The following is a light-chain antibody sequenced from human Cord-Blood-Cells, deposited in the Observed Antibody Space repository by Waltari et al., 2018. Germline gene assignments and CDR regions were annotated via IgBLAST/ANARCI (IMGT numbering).Light chain of an antibody. CDR1: QGISSY. J-gene: IGKJ1*01. Sequence: AIRMTQSPSSFSASTGDRVTITCRASQGISSYLAWYQQKPGKAPKLLIYAASTLQSGVPSRFSGSRSGACFILTISCLQSEDFPTYYGQQYYSYPLTFGQGTKVEIK. CDR3: QQYYSYPLT. V-gene: IGKV1-8*01. CDR2: AAS.